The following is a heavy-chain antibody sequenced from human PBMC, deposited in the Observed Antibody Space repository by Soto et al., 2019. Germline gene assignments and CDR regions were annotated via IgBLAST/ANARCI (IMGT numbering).Heavy chain of an antibody. Sequence: QVHLVQSGAEVKKPGASVKVSCKASGYTFTSYGITWVRQAPGQGLEWMGWISAHNGNTDYAQKLQGRVIVTRDTSTSTAYMELRXLRXXXTXXXYCARGRYGDYWGQGALVTVSS. J-gene: IGHJ4*02. CDR3: ARGRYGDY. D-gene: IGHD1-1*01. V-gene: IGHV1-18*01. CDR2: ISAHNGNT. CDR1: GYTFTSYG.